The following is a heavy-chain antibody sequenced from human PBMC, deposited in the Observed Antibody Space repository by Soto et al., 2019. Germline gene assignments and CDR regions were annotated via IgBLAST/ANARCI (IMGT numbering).Heavy chain of an antibody. J-gene: IGHJ4*02. CDR1: GFTFSDYW. CDR3: ASPSTTGTTDY. D-gene: IGHD1-7*01. CDR2: IREDGGAK. Sequence: VQLVESGGDLVQPGGSLRLSCGVSGFTFSDYWMSWVRQAPGKGLEWVATIREDGGAKYYVDSVKGRFTISRDNARNSLFLQMNGLGAEDTAVYYCASPSTTGTTDYWGQGTLVTVSS. V-gene: IGHV3-7*01.